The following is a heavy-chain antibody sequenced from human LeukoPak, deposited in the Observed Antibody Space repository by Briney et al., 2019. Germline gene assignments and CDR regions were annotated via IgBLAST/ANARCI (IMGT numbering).Heavy chain of an antibody. CDR2: IYYSGST. CDR1: GGSISSSSYY. CDR3: ARVLVRGVMRGYYFDY. V-gene: IGHV4-39*07. D-gene: IGHD3-10*01. Sequence: SETLSLTCTVSGGSISSSSYYWGWIRQPPGKGLEWIGSIYYSGSTYYNPSLKSRVTISVDTSKNQFSLKLSSVTAADTAVYYCARVLVRGVMRGYYFDYWGQGTLVTVSS. J-gene: IGHJ4*02.